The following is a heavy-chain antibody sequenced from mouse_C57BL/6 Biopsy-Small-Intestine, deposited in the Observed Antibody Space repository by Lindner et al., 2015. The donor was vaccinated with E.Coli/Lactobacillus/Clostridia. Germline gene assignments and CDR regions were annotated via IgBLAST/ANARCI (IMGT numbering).Heavy chain of an antibody. D-gene: IGHD1-1*01. V-gene: IGHV1-69*02. CDR1: GGTLSSYA. CDR2: IIPIFDSA. J-gene: IGHJ1*01. CDR3: AGGDVLWFGESNPKYYGMDV. Sequence: SVKVSCKASGGTLSSYAINWVRQAPGQGLEWMGGIIPIFDSANYAQKFQGRVTITADESTSTAYMELSSLRSEDTAVYYCAGGDVLWFGESNPKYYGMDVWGQGTTVTVSS.